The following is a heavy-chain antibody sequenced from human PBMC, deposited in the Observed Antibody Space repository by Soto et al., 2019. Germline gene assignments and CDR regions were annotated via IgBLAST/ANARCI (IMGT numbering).Heavy chain of an antibody. J-gene: IGHJ6*01. CDR2: MNPNSGNT. CDR1: GYTFTSYD. CDR3: AREGYYSGSGGYSPPRYYGMDV. D-gene: IGHD3-10*01. V-gene: IGHV1-8*01. Sequence: ASVKVSCKASGYTFTSYDINWVRQATGQGLEWMGWMNPNSGNTGYAQKFQGRVTMTRNTSISTAYMELSSLRSEDTAVYYCAREGYYSGSGGYSPPRYYGMDVWGQGTTVTVYS.